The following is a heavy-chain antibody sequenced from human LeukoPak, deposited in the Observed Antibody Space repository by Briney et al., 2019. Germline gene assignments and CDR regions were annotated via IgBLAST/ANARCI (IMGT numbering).Heavy chain of an antibody. Sequence: PGGSLRLSCAASGITFSSYIMNWVRQAPGKGLEWVSSISSSSSYIYYADSVKGRFTISRDNAKNSLYLQMNSLRAEDTAVYYCATGPLLAIVATIYFDYWGQGTLVTVSS. J-gene: IGHJ4*02. CDR1: GITFSSYI. CDR2: ISSSSSYI. D-gene: IGHD5-12*01. V-gene: IGHV3-21*01. CDR3: ATGPLLAIVATIYFDY.